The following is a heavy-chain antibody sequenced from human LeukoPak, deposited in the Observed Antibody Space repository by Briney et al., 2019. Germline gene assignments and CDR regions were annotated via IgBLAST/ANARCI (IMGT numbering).Heavy chain of an antibody. CDR1: GGSISSYY. Sequence: TSETLSLTCTVSGGSISSYYWNWIRQPAGKGLEWIGRIYTSGSTNYNPSLKSRLTMSVDTSKNQFSLKLSSVTAADTAVYYCARHGHRNFAYWGQGTLVTVSS. CDR3: ARHGHRNFAY. V-gene: IGHV4-4*07. CDR2: IYTSGST. J-gene: IGHJ4*02.